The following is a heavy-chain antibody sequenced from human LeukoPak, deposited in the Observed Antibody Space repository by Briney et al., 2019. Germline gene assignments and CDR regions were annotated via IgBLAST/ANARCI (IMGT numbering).Heavy chain of an antibody. D-gene: IGHD6-6*01. Sequence: AGSLSLSCAPSGFTLSSTYLTWVRQAPGKGLEWLSVIYSGGYTYYADSVKGRFFISRDISENMVYLQMNSLSVEDTAVYFCARGRPAHYFDSWGPGTLVTVS. CDR3: ARGRPAHYFDS. CDR2: IYSGGYT. V-gene: IGHV3-66*01. J-gene: IGHJ4*02. CDR1: GFTLSSTY.